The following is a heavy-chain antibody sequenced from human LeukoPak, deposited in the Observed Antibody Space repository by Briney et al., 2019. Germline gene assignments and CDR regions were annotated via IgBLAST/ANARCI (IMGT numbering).Heavy chain of an antibody. Sequence: GGSLRLSCAASGFTFSRYAMTWVRQAPGKGLEWFSSISASGGNTYYADSVKGRFTISRDNSKNTLYLQMNSLRAEDTAIYYCARGGDYGVKIDYWGQGTLVTVSS. J-gene: IGHJ4*02. CDR2: ISASGGNT. CDR1: GFTFSRYA. D-gene: IGHD4-17*01. CDR3: ARGGDYGVKIDY. V-gene: IGHV3-23*01.